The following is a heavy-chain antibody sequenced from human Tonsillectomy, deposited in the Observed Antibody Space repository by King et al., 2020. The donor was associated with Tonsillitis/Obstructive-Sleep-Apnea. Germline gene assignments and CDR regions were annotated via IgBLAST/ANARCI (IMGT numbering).Heavy chain of an antibody. D-gene: IGHD5-12*01. Sequence: QLVQSGGGLVQPGGSLRLSCAASGFPFSSYAMSWVRQAPGKGLEWVSAISGRGGSTYYADSVKGRFTISRDNSKTTLYLQMNSLRAEDTAVYCCAKWTLGGYDSEDYNYGMDVWGQGTTVTVCS. J-gene: IGHJ6*02. CDR3: AKWTLGGYDSEDYNYGMDV. CDR1: GFPFSSYA. CDR2: ISGRGGST. V-gene: IGHV3-23*04.